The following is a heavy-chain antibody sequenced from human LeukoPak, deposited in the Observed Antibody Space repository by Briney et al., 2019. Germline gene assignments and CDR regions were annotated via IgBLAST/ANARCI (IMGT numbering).Heavy chain of an antibody. CDR1: GDSISGYY. Sequence: SETLSLTCTVSGDSISGYYWSWIRQPPGKGLEWIGNIYYSGTTNYNPSLKSRVTISVDTSKNQFSLKLSSVTAADTAIYYCARGGSYHGYWGQGTLVTVSS. V-gene: IGHV4-59*01. D-gene: IGHD1-26*01. J-gene: IGHJ4*02. CDR3: ARGGSYHGY. CDR2: IYYSGTT.